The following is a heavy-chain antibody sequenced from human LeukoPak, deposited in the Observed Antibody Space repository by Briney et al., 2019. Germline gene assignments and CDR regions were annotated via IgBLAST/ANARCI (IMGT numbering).Heavy chain of an antibody. Sequence: GASVKVSCKASGYTFTGYYMHWVRQAPGQGLEWMGWINPNSGGTNYAQKFQGRVTMTRDTSISTAYMELSRLRSDDTAVYYCARVSDYDFWSGYYWFDPWGQGTLVTVSS. CDR3: ARVSDYDFWSGYYWFDP. CDR2: INPNSGGT. V-gene: IGHV1-2*02. D-gene: IGHD3-3*01. CDR1: GYTFTGYY. J-gene: IGHJ5*02.